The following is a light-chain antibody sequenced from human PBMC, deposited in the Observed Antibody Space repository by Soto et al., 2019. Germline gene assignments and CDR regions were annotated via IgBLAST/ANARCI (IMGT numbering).Light chain of an antibody. CDR1: QSVSSSY. CDR3: QQYGSSPRT. CDR2: GAS. Sequence: EIVLTQSPGTLSLSPGERATLSCRASQSVSSSYLAWYQQKPGQAPRLLIYGASSRATGIPHRFSGSGSGTDFTLTISRLEPEYFAVYYCQQYGSSPRTFGQGTKLEIK. V-gene: IGKV3-20*01. J-gene: IGKJ2*01.